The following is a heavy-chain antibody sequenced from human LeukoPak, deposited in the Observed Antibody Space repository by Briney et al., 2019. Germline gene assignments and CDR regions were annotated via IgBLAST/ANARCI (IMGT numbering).Heavy chain of an antibody. J-gene: IGHJ4*02. D-gene: IGHD1-1*01. Sequence: GASVKVSCKASGYTFTSYGISWVRQAPGQGPEWMGRIIPILGIANYAQKFQGRVTITADKSTSTAYMELSSLRSEDTAVYYCARRAGTTARYFDYWGQGTLVTVSS. CDR2: IIPILGIA. CDR3: ARRAGTTARYFDY. CDR1: GYTFTSYG. V-gene: IGHV1-69*04.